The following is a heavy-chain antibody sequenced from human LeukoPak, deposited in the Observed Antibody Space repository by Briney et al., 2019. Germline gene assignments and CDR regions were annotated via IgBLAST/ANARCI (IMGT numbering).Heavy chain of an antibody. CDR1: VFTFSNHG. D-gene: IGHD1-1*01. V-gene: IGHV3-30*02. CDR2: VWYDGSNK. Sequence: GGSLRLSCAASVFTFSNHGMLWLGPAPATGLEGVALVWYDGSNKEYAESVKGRFTISRDNSKITLYLQMNSLRAEGTAVYYCARDQGTSTTAPKRKGRFDPWGQGTLVTVSS. CDR3: ARDQGTSTTAPKRKGRFDP. J-gene: IGHJ5*02.